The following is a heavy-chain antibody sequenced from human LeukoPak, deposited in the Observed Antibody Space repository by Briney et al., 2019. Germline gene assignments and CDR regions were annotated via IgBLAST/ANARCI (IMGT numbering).Heavy chain of an antibody. D-gene: IGHD2-2*01. CDR3: AKDRSERTTSCSNY. CDR2: ISGGGDKT. CDR1: GFTFSSYA. J-gene: IGHJ4*02. V-gene: IGHV3-23*01. Sequence: GGSLRLSCAASGFTFSSYAMDWVRQAPGKGLEWVSTISGGGDKTYYADSVRGRFTISRDNSKNTLYLQMNSLRADDTAVYYCAKDRSERTTSCSNYWGQGTLVTVSS.